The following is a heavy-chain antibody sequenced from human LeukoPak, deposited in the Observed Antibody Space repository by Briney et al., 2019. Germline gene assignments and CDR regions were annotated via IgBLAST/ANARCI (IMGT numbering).Heavy chain of an antibody. CDR2: ISGSGGST. V-gene: IGHV3-23*01. J-gene: IGHJ3*01. Sequence: GGSLRLSCAASGFTFSSYAMSWVRQAPGKGLEWVSAISGSGGSTYYADSVRGRFTISRDNAKNTLYLQMTSLRPEDTAVYFCARGGFNHAFDVWGQGTMVTVSS. CDR1: GFTFSSYA. CDR3: ARGGFNHAFDV.